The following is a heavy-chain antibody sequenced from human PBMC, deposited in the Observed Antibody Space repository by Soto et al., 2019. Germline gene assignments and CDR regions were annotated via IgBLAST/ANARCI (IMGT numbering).Heavy chain of an antibody. Sequence: ASVKVSCKASGYTFTSYYMHWVRQAPGQGLEWMGIINPSGGSTSYAQKFQDRVTMTRDTSTSTVYMELSSLRSEDTAVYYCARDLKSEWPNRYFDYWGQGTLVTVSS. V-gene: IGHV1-46*03. J-gene: IGHJ4*02. CDR3: ARDLKSEWPNRYFDY. CDR2: INPSGGST. CDR1: GYTFTSYY. D-gene: IGHD3-3*01.